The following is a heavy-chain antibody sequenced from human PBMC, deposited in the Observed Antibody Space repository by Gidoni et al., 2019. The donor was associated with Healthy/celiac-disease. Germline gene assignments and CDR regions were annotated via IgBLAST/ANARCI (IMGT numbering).Heavy chain of an antibody. J-gene: IGHJ4*02. D-gene: IGHD3-22*01. CDR2: IWYDGSNK. CDR1: GFTFSSYG. Sequence: QVQLVESGGGVVQPGRSLRLSCAASGFTFSSYGMHWVRQAPGKGLEWVAVIWYDGSNKYYADSVKGRFTISRDNSKNTLYLQMNSLRAEDTAVYYCAREKYYYDSSAIFDYWGQGTLVTVSS. V-gene: IGHV3-33*01. CDR3: AREKYYYDSSAIFDY.